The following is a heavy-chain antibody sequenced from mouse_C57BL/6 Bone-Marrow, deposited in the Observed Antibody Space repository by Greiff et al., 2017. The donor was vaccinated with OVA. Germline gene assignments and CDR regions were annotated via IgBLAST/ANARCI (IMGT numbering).Heavy chain of an antibody. CDR3: AREYGYSYYFAMYY. J-gene: IGHJ4*01. CDR2: IYPGDGDT. CDR1: GYAFSSYW. D-gene: IGHD2-10*02. V-gene: IGHV1-80*01. Sequence: QFPLHQSGAELVKPGASVKLSCKASGYAFSSYWMHWVKQRPGKGLEWIGQIYPGDGDTNYNGKFKGKATLTADKSSSTAYMQLSSLPSEDSSVYFCAREYGYSYYFAMYYSGPGASVTVSS.